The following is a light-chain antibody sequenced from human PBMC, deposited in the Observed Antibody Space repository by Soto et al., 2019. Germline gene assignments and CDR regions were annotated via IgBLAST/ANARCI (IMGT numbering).Light chain of an antibody. J-gene: IGKJ4*01. CDR3: LQHNSYPVS. Sequence: DIQMTQSPSVMSASVGDTVTITCRASQAISNYVTWFQQKPGKVPKSLIYAASKLQGGVPSRISGSGIGSEFTLTIISLQPEDFATYYCLQHNSYPVSFGGGTKVDIK. CDR1: QAISNY. V-gene: IGKV1-17*03. CDR2: AAS.